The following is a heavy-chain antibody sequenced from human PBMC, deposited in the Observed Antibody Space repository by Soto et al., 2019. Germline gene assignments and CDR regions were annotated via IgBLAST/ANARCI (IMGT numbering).Heavy chain of an antibody. CDR2: ISGGGVNK. J-gene: IGHJ5*02. CDR3: AKVEAVGRFDP. Sequence: GGSLRLSCVASGFTFSTSVMHWVRQAPGKGLEWMAVISGGGVNKYYADSVKGRFTISRDNSKNTLYLQMNSLRAEDTAVYYCAKVEAVGRFDPWGQGTLVTVSS. D-gene: IGHD6-19*01. CDR1: GFTFSTSV. V-gene: IGHV3-30*18.